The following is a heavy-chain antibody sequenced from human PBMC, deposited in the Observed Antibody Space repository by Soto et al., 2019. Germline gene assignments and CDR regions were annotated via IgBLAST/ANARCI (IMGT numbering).Heavy chain of an antibody. D-gene: IGHD2-2*01. V-gene: IGHV3-33*01. Sequence: GGSLRLSCAASGFTFSSYGMHWVRQTPGKGLEWVAVIWYDGSNKYYADSVKGRFTISRDNSEDTLYLQMNSLRAEDTAVYYCARSHCSSTSCYYYGMDVWGQGTTVTVSS. J-gene: IGHJ6*02. CDR2: IWYDGSNK. CDR1: GFTFSSYG. CDR3: ARSHCSSTSCYYYGMDV.